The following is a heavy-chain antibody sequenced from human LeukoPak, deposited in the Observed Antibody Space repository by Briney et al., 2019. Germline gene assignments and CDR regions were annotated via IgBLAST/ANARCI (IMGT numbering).Heavy chain of an antibody. D-gene: IGHD3-3*01. CDR3: ARGYYDFWSGYPYNWFDP. Sequence: ASVKVSCKASGYTFTNFDINWVRQATGQGLEWMGWMNPNTGNAGYAQKFQDRVAITWDASRSTAYMDLSSLRSEDTAVYYCARGYYDFWSGYPYNWFDPWGQGTLVTVSS. CDR2: MNPNTGNA. J-gene: IGHJ5*02. CDR1: GYTFTNFD. V-gene: IGHV1-8*03.